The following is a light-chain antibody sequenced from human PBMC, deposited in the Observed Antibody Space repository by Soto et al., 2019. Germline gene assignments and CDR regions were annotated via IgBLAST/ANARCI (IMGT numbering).Light chain of an antibody. Sequence: EVVLTQSPATLSVSPGEGATLSCRASQSVNINLAWYQQKPGQAPRLLIYGASTRATGVPARFSGSGSGTEFTLTISTLQSEDFAVYYCQQYNNWPITVGQGTRLEIK. CDR3: QQYNNWPIT. CDR2: GAS. J-gene: IGKJ5*01. CDR1: QSVNIN. V-gene: IGKV3-15*01.